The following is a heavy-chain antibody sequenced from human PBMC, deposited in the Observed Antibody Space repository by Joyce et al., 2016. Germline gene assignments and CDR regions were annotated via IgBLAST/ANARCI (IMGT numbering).Heavy chain of an antibody. V-gene: IGHV3-21*01. CDR2: LSSSSSYI. D-gene: IGHD2-8*01. J-gene: IGHJ4*02. CDR3: ARSSYTNGIFDY. Sequence: AASGFTFSSYIMSWVRQAPGKGLAWGSTLSSSSSYIKYTDSVKGRFTISRDNAKNSLDLQMNSLRVEDTAVYYWARSSYTNGIFDYWGQGTLVTVSS. CDR1: GFTFSSYI.